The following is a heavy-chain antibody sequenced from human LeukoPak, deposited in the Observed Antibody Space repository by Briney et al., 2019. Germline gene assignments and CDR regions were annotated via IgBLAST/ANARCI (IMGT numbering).Heavy chain of an antibody. CDR1: GGSISSYY. Sequence: SETLSLTCTVSGGSISSYYLSWIRQPPGKGLEWIGYIYYSGSTNYNPSLKSRVTISVDTSKNQFSLKLSSVTAADTAVYYCASIAARPPTYYYYMAVWGKGTTVTVSS. CDR2: IYYSGST. V-gene: IGHV4-59*01. D-gene: IGHD6-6*01. CDR3: ASIAARPPTYYYYMAV. J-gene: IGHJ6*03.